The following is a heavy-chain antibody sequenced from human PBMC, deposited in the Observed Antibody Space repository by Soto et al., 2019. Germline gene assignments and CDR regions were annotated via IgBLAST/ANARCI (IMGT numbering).Heavy chain of an antibody. CDR2: IYSGGST. V-gene: IGHV3-66*01. D-gene: IGHD3-10*01. CDR1: GFTVSSNY. CDR3: ARELYHYGSGSFDY. J-gene: IGHJ4*02. Sequence: EVQLVESGGGLVQPGGSLRLSCAASGFTVSSNYMSWVRQAPGKGLEWVSVIYSGGSTYYADSVKGRFTISRDNSKNTLYLQMNSLRAEDTAVYYCARELYHYGSGSFDYWGQGTLVTVSS.